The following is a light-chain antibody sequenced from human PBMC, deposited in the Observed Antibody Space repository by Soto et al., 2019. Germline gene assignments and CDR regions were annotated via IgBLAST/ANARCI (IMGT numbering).Light chain of an antibody. CDR3: CSYAGSSTLV. J-gene: IGLJ2*01. V-gene: IGLV2-23*01. CDR2: EGS. CDR1: SRDVGSYNL. Sequence: SALTQPASVSGSPGQSITISCTGTSRDVGSYNLVSWYQQHPGKAPKLMIYEGSKRPPGASNRFSGSKSGNTASLTISGLQAEDEADYYCCSYAGSSTLVFGGGTKVTVL.